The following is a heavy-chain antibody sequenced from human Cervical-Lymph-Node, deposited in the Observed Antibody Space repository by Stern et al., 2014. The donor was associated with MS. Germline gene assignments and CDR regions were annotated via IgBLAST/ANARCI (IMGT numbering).Heavy chain of an antibody. CDR3: ARDENWNYYYYYGMDV. D-gene: IGHD1-1*01. J-gene: IGHJ6*02. CDR1: GGTFSSYA. Sequence: MQLVESGAEVKKPGSSVKVSCKASGGTFSSYAISWVRQAPGQGLEWMGGIIPIFGTANYAQKFQGRVTITADKSTSTAYMELSSLRSEDTAVYYCARDENWNYYYYYGMDVWGQGTTVTVSS. CDR2: IIPIFGTA. V-gene: IGHV1-69*06.